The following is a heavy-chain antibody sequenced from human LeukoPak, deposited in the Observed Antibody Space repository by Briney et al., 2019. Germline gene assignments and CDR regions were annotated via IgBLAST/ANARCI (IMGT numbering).Heavy chain of an antibody. J-gene: IGHJ3*02. D-gene: IGHD3-22*01. CDR2: INPNSGGT. Sequence: GASVKVSCKASGYTFTGYYMHWVRQAPGQGLEWMGWINPNSGGTNYAQKFQGRVTMTRDTSISTVYMELSRLRSDDTAVYYCAREKDSSAITGPWCAFDIWGQGTMVTVSS. CDR3: AREKDSSAITGPWCAFDI. V-gene: IGHV1-2*02. CDR1: GYTFTGYY.